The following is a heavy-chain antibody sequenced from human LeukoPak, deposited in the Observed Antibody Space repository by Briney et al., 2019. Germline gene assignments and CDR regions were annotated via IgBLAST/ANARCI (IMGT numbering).Heavy chain of an antibody. Sequence: GGSLRLSCAASGFTFSSYAMSWVRQALGKGLEWVSAINGGGDSTYYADSAKGRFTISRDNSKNTLYLQMNSLRAEDTAVYYCTKVCGHGNDAFEMWGQGTMVTVSS. CDR3: TKVCGHGNDAFEM. J-gene: IGHJ3*02. D-gene: IGHD1-14*01. V-gene: IGHV3-23*01. CDR2: INGGGDST. CDR1: GFTFSSYA.